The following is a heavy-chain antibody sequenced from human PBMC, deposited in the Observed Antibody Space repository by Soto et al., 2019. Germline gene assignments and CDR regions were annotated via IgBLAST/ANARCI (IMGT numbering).Heavy chain of an antibody. CDR2: INTDGSRT. CDR1: GFSFSTYW. CDR3: ARSPGGYYMD. D-gene: IGHD3-10*01. V-gene: IGHV3-74*01. Sequence: EVQLVESGGGLVQPGGSLRLSCADSGFSFSTYWMHWVRQGPGKGLVWVARINTDGSRTDYADSVKGRFTISRDNAKNTLYRQMNSLRAEDTAVYYCARSPGGYYMDWGQGTMVTVSS. J-gene: IGHJ3*01.